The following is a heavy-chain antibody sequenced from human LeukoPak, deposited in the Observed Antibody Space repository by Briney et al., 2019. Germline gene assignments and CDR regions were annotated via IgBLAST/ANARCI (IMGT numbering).Heavy chain of an antibody. V-gene: IGHV3-74*01. CDR2: INEDGSTT. CDR1: GFTVSSTY. Sequence: GGSLRLSCAASGFTVSSTYMSWVRQAPGKGLEWVSRINEDGSTTNYADSVKGRSTIFRDNVKNTLYLQMNSLRAEDTAVYYCVRDLGGRSGHWGQGTLVTVSS. J-gene: IGHJ4*02. CDR3: VRDLGGRSGH. D-gene: IGHD1-26*01.